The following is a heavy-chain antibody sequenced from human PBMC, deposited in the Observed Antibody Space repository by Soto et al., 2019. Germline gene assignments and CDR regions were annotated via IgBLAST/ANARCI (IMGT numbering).Heavy chain of an antibody. V-gene: IGHV4-30-4*01. CDR2: IHYSGST. CDR1: GDSISGGDYY. CDR3: ARDQRALRYFDY. J-gene: IGHJ4*02. Sequence: PSETLFLTCSVSGDSISGGDYYWSWIRQPPGEALEWIGHIHYSGSTYYNASLKSRLTISLDTSKNEFSLNLSSVTAADTAVYYCARDQRALRYFDYWGQGTLVTVSS.